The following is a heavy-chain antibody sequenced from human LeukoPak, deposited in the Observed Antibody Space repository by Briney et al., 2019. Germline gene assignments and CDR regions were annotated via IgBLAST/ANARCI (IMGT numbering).Heavy chain of an antibody. CDR3: ARETVAGIDAFDI. D-gene: IGHD6-19*01. CDR2: INPNSGGT. J-gene: IGHJ3*02. V-gene: IGHV1-2*02. CDR1: GYTFTGYY. Sequence: ASVKVSCKASGYTFTGYYMHWVRQAPGQGLEWMGWINPNSGGTDYAQKFQGRVTMTRDTSISKVYMELSGLRSDDTAVYYCARETVAGIDAFDIWGQGTMVAVSS.